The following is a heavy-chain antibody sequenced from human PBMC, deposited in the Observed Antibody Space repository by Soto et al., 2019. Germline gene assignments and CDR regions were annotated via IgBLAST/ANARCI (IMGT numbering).Heavy chain of an antibody. V-gene: IGHV4-31*03. CDR3: ARGRSGSFIFDY. J-gene: IGHJ4*02. CDR2: IYYSGST. CDR1: GGSINSGGYY. D-gene: IGHD3-10*01. Sequence: QVQLQESGPGLVKPSQTLSLTCTVSGGSINSGGYYWSWIRQHPGKGLEWIGYIYYSGSTYYNPSLNSRVTLSVDTSKNQFSLKLSSVTAADTAVYYCARGRSGSFIFDYWGQGTLVTVAS.